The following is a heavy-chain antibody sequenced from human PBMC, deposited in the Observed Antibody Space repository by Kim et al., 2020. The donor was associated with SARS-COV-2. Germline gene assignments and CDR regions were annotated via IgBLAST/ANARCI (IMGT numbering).Heavy chain of an antibody. Sequence: GGSLRLSCEASGFGFKNYGMHWVRQAPGKGLEWVASMWYDGSKEFYADSVKGRFTVSRDNSKNTLYLQMTNLRADDTAVYHCAREIAAAVYVDSWGQGTQVTVSS. J-gene: IGHJ4*02. CDR3: AREIAAAVYVDS. CDR1: GFGFKNYG. D-gene: IGHD6-13*01. CDR2: MWYDGSKE. V-gene: IGHV3-33*01.